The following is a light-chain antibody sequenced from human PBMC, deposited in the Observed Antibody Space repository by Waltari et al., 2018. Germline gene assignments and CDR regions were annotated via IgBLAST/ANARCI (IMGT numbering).Light chain of an antibody. J-gene: IGKJ1*01. CDR2: AAS. CDR1: QGVGRT. Sequence: EIVLTQSPGTLSLSPGETATLSCRASQGVGRTLAWYQQKPGQAPRLLIYAASTRATDIPDRFSGSGSGTDFRLTISRVEPEDFAVYYCQHYVRLPVTFGQGTTV. V-gene: IGKV3-20*01. CDR3: QHYVRLPVT.